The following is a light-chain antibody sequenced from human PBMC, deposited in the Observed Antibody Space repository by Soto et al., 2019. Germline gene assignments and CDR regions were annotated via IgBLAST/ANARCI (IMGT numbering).Light chain of an antibody. CDR3: QIWGTGTYVV. Sequence: QLMLTQSPSASASLGASVKLTCTLSSGHSSYAIAWHQQQPEKGPRYLMKLNSDGSHSKGDGIPDRFSGSSSGAERYLTISSLQSEDEADYYCQIWGTGTYVVFGGGTKLTVL. V-gene: IGLV4-69*01. CDR1: SGHSSYA. CDR2: LNSDGSH. J-gene: IGLJ2*01.